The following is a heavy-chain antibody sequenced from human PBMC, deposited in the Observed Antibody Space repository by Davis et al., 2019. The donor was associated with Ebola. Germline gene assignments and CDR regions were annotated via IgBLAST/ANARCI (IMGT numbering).Heavy chain of an antibody. J-gene: IGHJ3*02. CDR3: ARERGPAFFDI. D-gene: IGHD5-12*01. Sequence: GESLKISCAASGFTFSSYSMNWVRQAPGKGLEWVSSISSSSSYIYYADSMKGRFTISRDNAKNSLYLQMNSLRAEDTAVYYCARERGPAFFDIWGQGTMVTVSS. CDR1: GFTFSSYS. V-gene: IGHV3-21*01. CDR2: ISSSSSYI.